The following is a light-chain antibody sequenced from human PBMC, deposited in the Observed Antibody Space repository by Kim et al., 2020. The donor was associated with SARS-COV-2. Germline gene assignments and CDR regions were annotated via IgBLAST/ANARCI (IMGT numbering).Light chain of an antibody. V-gene: IGKV1-5*01. CDR1: QSIGSW. Sequence: ASVGDRVTITCRASQSIGSWLAWYQQKPGKAPNLLIYDASSLKSGVPSRFSGSKSGTEFTLTISSLQPDDCATYYCQQYNSYKGTFGQGTKVDIK. CDR2: DAS. J-gene: IGKJ1*01. CDR3: QQYNSYKGT.